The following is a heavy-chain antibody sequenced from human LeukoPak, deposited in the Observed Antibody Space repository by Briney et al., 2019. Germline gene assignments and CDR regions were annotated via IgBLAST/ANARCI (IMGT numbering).Heavy chain of an antibody. V-gene: IGHV4-34*01. D-gene: IGHD3-16*02. J-gene: IGHJ5*02. CDR1: GGSFSGYY. CDR3: AHVVWGSYRYTRPRRGWFDP. CDR2: INHSGST. Sequence: SETLSLTCAVYGGSFSGYYWSWIRQPPGKGLEWIGEINHSGSTNYNPSLKSRVTISVDTSKNQFSLKLSSVTAADTAVYYCAHVVWGSYRYTRPRRGWFDPWGQGTLVTVSS.